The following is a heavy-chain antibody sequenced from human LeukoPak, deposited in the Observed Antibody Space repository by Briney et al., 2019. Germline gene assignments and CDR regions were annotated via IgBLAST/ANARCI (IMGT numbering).Heavy chain of an antibody. CDR3: ARDESTGRIAVAGKRY. V-gene: IGHV3-30*04. J-gene: IGHJ4*02. CDR1: GFTFSSYA. Sequence: GGSLRLSCAASGFTFSSYAMHWVRQAPGEGLEWVAVISYDGSNKYYADSVKGRFTISRDNSKNTLYLQMNSLRAEDTAVYYCARDESTGRIAVAGKRYWGQGTLVTVSS. D-gene: IGHD6-19*01. CDR2: ISYDGSNK.